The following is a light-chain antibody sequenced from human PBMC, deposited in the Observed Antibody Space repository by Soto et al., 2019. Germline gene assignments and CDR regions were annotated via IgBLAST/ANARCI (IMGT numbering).Light chain of an antibody. V-gene: IGLV1-47*02. CDR1: SSNIGRNY. J-gene: IGLJ1*01. CDR3: AVWDARLSGYV. CDR2: GNV. Sequence: TQPPSVSETPGQRVTISCSGTSSNIGRNYVCWYQQLPGTAPKLLIYGNVQRPSGVPDRFSGSKSGTSASLAISGLRSEDEAEYYCAVWDARLSGYVFGTGTKVTDL.